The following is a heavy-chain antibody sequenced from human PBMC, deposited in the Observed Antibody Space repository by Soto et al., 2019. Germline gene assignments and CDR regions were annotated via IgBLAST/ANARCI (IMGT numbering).Heavy chain of an antibody. CDR2: IYYSGST. Sequence: SETLSLTCTVSGGSISSSSYYWGWIRQPPGKGLEWIGSIYYSGSTYYNPSLKSRVTISVDTPKNQFSQRLSSVTAADTAVYYCARKHNWGIDYWGQGTLVTVSS. J-gene: IGHJ4*02. CDR1: GGSISSSSYY. D-gene: IGHD7-27*01. CDR3: ARKHNWGIDY. V-gene: IGHV4-39*01.